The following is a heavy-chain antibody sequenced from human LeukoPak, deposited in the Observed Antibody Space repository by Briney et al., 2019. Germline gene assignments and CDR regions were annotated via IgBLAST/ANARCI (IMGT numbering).Heavy chain of an antibody. CDR2: IIPIFGIA. V-gene: IGHV1-69*04. Sequence: SVKVSCKASGGTFSSYAISWVRQAPGQGLEWMGRIIPIFGIANYAQKLQGRVTMTTDTSTSTAYMELRSLRSDDTAVYYCARGGGGSRRGFDYWGQGTLVTVSS. D-gene: IGHD1-26*01. CDR3: ARGGGGSRRGFDY. CDR1: GGTFSSYA. J-gene: IGHJ4*02.